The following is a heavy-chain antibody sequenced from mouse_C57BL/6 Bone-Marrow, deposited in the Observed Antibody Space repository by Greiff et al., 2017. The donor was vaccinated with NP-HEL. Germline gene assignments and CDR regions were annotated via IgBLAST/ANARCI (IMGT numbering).Heavy chain of an antibody. Sequence: VQLKESGGGLVKPGGSLKLSCAASGFTFSDYGMHWVRQAPEKGLEWVAYISSGSSTIYYADTVKGRFTISRDNAKNTLFLQMTSLRSEDTAMYYCARSGYYGFDDWGQGTTLTVSS. CDR1: GFTFSDYG. D-gene: IGHD1-1*01. V-gene: IGHV5-17*01. CDR3: ARSGYYGFDD. CDR2: ISSGSSTI. J-gene: IGHJ2*01.